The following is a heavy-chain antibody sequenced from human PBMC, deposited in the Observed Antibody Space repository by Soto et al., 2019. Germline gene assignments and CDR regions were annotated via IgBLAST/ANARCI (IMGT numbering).Heavy chain of an antibody. J-gene: IGHJ6*04. D-gene: IGHD2-15*01. V-gene: IGHV3-23*01. Sequence: EVQLLESGGGLVQPGGSLRLSCAASGFTFSSYALTWVRQAPGKGLEWVSAISGSGGSTYYADSVKVQFTISRDSYKNTMYLLMNSKRAEDTAVYYCAKNTIAGYCSPSSCYNAFDIWGKGTTVTVSS. CDR2: ISGSGGST. CDR3: AKNTIAGYCSPSSCYNAFDI. CDR1: GFTFSSYA.